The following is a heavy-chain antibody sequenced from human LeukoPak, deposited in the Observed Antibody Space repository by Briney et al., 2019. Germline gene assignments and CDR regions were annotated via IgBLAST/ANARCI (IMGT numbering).Heavy chain of an antibody. CDR1: GGSISSGSYY. CDR2: IYTSGST. Sequence: SETLSLTCTVSGGSISSGSYYWSWIRQPAGKGLEWIGRIYTSGSTNYNPSLKSRVTISVDTSKNQFSLKLSSVTAADTAVYYCARANWVPGYFQHWGQGTLVTVSS. J-gene: IGHJ1*01. CDR3: ARANWVPGYFQH. D-gene: IGHD1-1*01. V-gene: IGHV4-61*02.